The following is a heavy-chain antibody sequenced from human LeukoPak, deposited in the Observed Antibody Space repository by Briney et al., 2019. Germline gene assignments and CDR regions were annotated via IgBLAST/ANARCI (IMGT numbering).Heavy chain of an antibody. D-gene: IGHD6-19*01. CDR3: AESRGPPPYYFDY. V-gene: IGHV3-23*01. Sequence: GGSLRLSCAASGFTFSSYAMSWVRQAPGKGLEWVSAISGSGGSTYYADSVKGRFTISRDNSKNTLYLQMNSLRAEDTAVYYCAESRGPPPYYFDYWGQGTLVTVSS. CDR2: ISGSGGST. CDR1: GFTFSSYA. J-gene: IGHJ4*02.